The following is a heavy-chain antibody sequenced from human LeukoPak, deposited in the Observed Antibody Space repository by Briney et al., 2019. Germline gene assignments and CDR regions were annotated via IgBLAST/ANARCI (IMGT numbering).Heavy chain of an antibody. V-gene: IGHV4-59*08. D-gene: IGHD6-13*01. CDR2: IYYSGST. CDR1: GGSISSYY. J-gene: IGHJ5*02. CDR3: ARFSIAAAGLFDP. Sequence: SETLSLTCTVSGGSISSYYWSWIRQPPGKGLEWIGYIYYSGSTNYNPSLKSRVTISVDTSKSQFSLKLSSVTAADTAVYYCARFSIAAAGLFDPWGQGTLVTVSS.